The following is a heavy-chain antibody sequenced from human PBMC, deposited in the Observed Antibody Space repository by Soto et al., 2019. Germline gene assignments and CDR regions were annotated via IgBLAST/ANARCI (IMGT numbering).Heavy chain of an antibody. CDR3: ARDLIVGATPPYDFDY. J-gene: IGHJ4*02. V-gene: IGHV1-18*01. CDR2: ISAYNGNT. CDR1: GYTFTSYG. D-gene: IGHD1-26*01. Sequence: QVQLVQSGAAVKKPGASVKVSCKASGYTFTSYGISWVRQAPGQGLEWMGWISAYNGNTNYAQKLQGRVTMTTDTPTSTASMELRSLISYDTAVYYGARDLIVGATPPYDFDYWGQGTLVTVSS.